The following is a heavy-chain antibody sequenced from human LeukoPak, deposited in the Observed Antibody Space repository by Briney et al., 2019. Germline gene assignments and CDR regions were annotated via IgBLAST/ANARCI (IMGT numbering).Heavy chain of an antibody. V-gene: IGHV3-64*01. CDR3: ARSPEWDLPTPPHWFDP. Sequence: GGTLRLSCVASGFRFSMYAMHWVRQAPGKGPEYVSAISSNGGSTYYASSVKGRFTISRDNSKNTLYLQLGSLRADDMAVYYCARSPEWDLPTPPHWFDPWGQGTLVTVSS. CDR2: ISSNGGST. D-gene: IGHD1-26*01. J-gene: IGHJ5*02. CDR1: GFRFSMYA.